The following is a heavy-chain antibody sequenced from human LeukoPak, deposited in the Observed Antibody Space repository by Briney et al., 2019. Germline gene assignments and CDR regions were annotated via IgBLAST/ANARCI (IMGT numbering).Heavy chain of an antibody. V-gene: IGHV4-34*01. J-gene: IGHJ4*02. CDR3: ARLLYGSALAKDY. Sequence: PSETLSLTCAVYGGSFSGYYWSWIRQPPGKGLEWIGEINHSGSTNYNPSLKSRVTISVDASKNQFSLKLSSVTAADTAVYYCARLLYGSALAKDYWGQGTLVTVSS. D-gene: IGHD3-10*01. CDR1: GGSFSGYY. CDR2: INHSGST.